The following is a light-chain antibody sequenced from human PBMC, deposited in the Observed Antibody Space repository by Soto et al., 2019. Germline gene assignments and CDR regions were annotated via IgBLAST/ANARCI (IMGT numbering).Light chain of an antibody. V-gene: IGKV1-5*03. Sequence: DIQLTQSPSTVSASVGDRVIITCRASQSVDNWLAWYQQKPGKAPKLLIHMASSLESGVPSRFSGSGSGTEFTLTISSLQPDDVATYSCQQFNTYTWTFGQGTKVEIK. J-gene: IGKJ1*01. CDR3: QQFNTYTWT. CDR2: MAS. CDR1: QSVDNW.